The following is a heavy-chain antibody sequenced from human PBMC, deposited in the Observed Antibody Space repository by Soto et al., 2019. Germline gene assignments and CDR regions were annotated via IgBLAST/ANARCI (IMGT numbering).Heavy chain of an antibody. CDR3: ARVSIAAAGTDYYCYYMDV. Sequence: PGESLKISCKGSGYSFTSYWIGWVRQMPGKGLEWMGIIYPGDSDTRYSPSFQGQVTISADKSISTAYLQWSSLKASDTAMYYCARVSIAAAGTDYYCYYMDVWGKGTTVTVSS. J-gene: IGHJ6*03. CDR1: GYSFTSYW. CDR2: IYPGDSDT. V-gene: IGHV5-51*01. D-gene: IGHD6-13*01.